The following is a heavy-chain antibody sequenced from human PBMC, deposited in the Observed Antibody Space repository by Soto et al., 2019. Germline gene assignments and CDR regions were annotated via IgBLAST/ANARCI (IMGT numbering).Heavy chain of an antibody. CDR2: IYTSASI. V-gene: IGHV4-4*07. Sequence: SETLSLTXSVSGADINTYSWTWIRQPAGKGLEWIGRIYTSASINYNPSLRGRVTLSVDTSTNQVSLKLASVTAADTAVYYCARDREAGYNFYYGMDVWGQGTTVTVSS. J-gene: IGHJ6*02. CDR1: GADINTYS. D-gene: IGHD6-19*01. CDR3: ARDREAGYNFYYGMDV.